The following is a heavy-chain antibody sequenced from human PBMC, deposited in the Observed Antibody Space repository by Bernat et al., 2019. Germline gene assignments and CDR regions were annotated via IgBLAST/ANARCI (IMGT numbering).Heavy chain of an antibody. J-gene: IGHJ2*01. Sequence: EMQLLESGGGLVQPGGSLRLSCAASGFNFKNFGMSWVRQAPGKGLEWVSPISSGGTTYYADSVEGRFTISRDNNNNTLYLQLNSLRVEDTAVYYCAKSSAWSHWYFDLWGRGTLVTVSS. CDR1: GFNFKNFG. CDR3: AKSSAWSHWYFDL. CDR2: ISSGGTT. V-gene: IGHV3-23*01. D-gene: IGHD6-6*01.